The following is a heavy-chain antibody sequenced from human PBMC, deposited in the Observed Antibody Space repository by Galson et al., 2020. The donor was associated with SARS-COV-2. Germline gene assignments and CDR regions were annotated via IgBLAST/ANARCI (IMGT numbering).Heavy chain of an antibody. CDR2: ISGSGGST. J-gene: IGHJ3*02. CDR1: GFTFSSYA. V-gene: IGHV3-23*01. D-gene: IGHD3-22*01. CDR3: GKDVGRSNYYDSSGYTTGYALDI. Sequence: GESLKISCAASGFTFSSYAMSWVRQAPGKGLEWVSAISGSGGSTYYADSVKGRFTIPSNHSQNTLYLQMNSLRAADTAVYYCGKDVGRSNYYDSSGYTTGYALDIWCQGRMGTVDS.